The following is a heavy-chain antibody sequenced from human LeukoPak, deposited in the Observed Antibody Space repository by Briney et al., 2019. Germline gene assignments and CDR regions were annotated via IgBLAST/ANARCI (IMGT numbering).Heavy chain of an antibody. J-gene: IGHJ6*02. Sequence: ASVKVSCKASGYTFTSYGISWVRQAPGQGLEWMGWISAYNGNTNYAQKLQGRVTMTTDTSTSTAYMELRSPRSDDTAVYYCARDIVVVPAAILSDYYYYGMDVWGQGTTVTVSS. V-gene: IGHV1-18*01. CDR1: GYTFTSYG. D-gene: IGHD2-2*01. CDR3: ARDIVVVPAAILSDYYYYGMDV. CDR2: ISAYNGNT.